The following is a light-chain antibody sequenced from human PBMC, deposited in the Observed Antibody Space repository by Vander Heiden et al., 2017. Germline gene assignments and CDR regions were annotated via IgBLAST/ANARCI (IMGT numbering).Light chain of an antibody. Sequence: EIVMTQSRATLSVSPGERATLSCRARQSVSSNLAWYQQKPGQAPRLLIYGASTKATGIPARFSGSGSGTEFTLTISSLQSEDFAVYYCQQYNNWPRTFGQGTKVEIK. CDR2: GAS. V-gene: IGKV3-15*01. J-gene: IGKJ1*01. CDR1: QSVSSN. CDR3: QQYNNWPRT.